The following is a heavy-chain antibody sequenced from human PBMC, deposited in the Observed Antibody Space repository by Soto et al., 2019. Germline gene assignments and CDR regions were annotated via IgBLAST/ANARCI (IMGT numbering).Heavy chain of an antibody. Sequence: QVHLVQSGAEVKKPGASVKVSCKGSGYAFTTYGITWVRQAPGQGLEWMGWISAHNGNTNYAQKLQGRVTVTRDTSTSTAYMELRSLSSDDKAVYYCASGRYGDYWGQGALVTVSS. V-gene: IGHV1-18*01. CDR1: GYAFTTYG. D-gene: IGHD1-26*01. CDR2: ISAHNGNT. J-gene: IGHJ4*02. CDR3: ASGRYGDY.